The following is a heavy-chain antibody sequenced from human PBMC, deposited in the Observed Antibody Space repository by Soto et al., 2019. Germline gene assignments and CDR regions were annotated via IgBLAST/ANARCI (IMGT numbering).Heavy chain of an antibody. D-gene: IGHD5-18*01. V-gene: IGHV3-48*02. CDR3: ARDHLEGYRYGYASYYYGMDV. CDR1: TFSTYS. Sequence: TFSTYSVNWARHAPGKGLEWVSYISGSSSTTYYADSAKGRFTISRDNAKNSLYLQMNSLRDEDTAVYYCARDHLEGYRYGYASYYYGMDVWGQGTTVTVSS. CDR2: ISGSSSTT. J-gene: IGHJ6*02.